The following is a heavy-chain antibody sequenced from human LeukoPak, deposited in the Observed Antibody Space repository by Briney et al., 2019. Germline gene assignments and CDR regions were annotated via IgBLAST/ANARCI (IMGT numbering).Heavy chain of an antibody. J-gene: IGHJ3*02. D-gene: IGHD3-22*01. Sequence: SETLSLTCTVSGGSISSYYWSWIRQPPGKGLEWIGYIYTSGSTNYNPSLKSRVTMSVDTSKNQFSLKLSSVTAADTAVYYCASHYYDSSGYYYEVDIRGQGTMVTVSS. V-gene: IGHV4-4*09. CDR2: IYTSGST. CDR3: ASHYYDSSGYYYEVDI. CDR1: GGSISSYY.